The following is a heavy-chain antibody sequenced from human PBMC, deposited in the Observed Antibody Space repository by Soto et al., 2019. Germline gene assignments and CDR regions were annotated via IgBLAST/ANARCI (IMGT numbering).Heavy chain of an antibody. CDR3: AKGGGGDHGY. CDR2: ITITGDTT. Sequence: EVQLVESEGGLVQPGGSLRLSCEASGFIFTTSDMSWVRQAPGKGLEWISSITITGDTTHYADSVKGRFTISRDNSRNTVYLQMNSLRVDDPAVYYCAKGGGGDHGYWGQGTLVAVSS. V-gene: IGHV3-23*04. J-gene: IGHJ4*02. CDR1: GFIFTTSD. D-gene: IGHD2-21*02.